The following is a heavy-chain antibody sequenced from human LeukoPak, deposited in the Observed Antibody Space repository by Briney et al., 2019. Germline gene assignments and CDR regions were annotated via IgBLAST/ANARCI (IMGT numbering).Heavy chain of an antibody. CDR2: IYHSGST. J-gene: IGHJ4*02. CDR3: ARGAWELLDFDY. D-gene: IGHD1-26*01. CDR1: GGSISSGGYY. Sequence: SETLSLTCTVSGGSISSGGYYWSWIRQPPGKGLGWIGYIYHSGSTCYNPSLKSRVTISVDRSKNQFSLKLSSVTAADTAVYYCARGAWELLDFDYWGQGTLVTVSS. V-gene: IGHV4-30-2*01.